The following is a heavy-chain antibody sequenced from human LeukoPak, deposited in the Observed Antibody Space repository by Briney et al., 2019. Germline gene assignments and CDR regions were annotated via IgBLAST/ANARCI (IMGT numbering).Heavy chain of an antibody. J-gene: IGHJ4*02. CDR2: IYYGGST. CDR3: ARREAARPFDY. Sequence: SETLSLTCTVSGGSISSSSYQWDWIRQPPGKGLEWVGTIYYGGSTYYNPSLKSRVTLSVDTSKDQFSLKLTSVTAADTAVYYCARREAARPFDYWGQGTLVTVSS. D-gene: IGHD6-6*01. CDR1: GGSISSSSYQ. V-gene: IGHV4-39*01.